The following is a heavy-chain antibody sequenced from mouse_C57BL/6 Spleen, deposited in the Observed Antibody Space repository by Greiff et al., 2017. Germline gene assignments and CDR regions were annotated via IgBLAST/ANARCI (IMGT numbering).Heavy chain of an antibody. V-gene: IGHV1-22*01. CDR2: INPNNGGT. D-gene: IGHD1-1*01. J-gene: IGHJ3*01. Sequence: VQLKQSGPELVKPGASVKMSCKASGYTFTDYNMHWVKQSHGKSLEWIGYINPNNGGTSYNQKFKGKATLTVNKSSSTAYMELRSLTSEDSAVYYCARSNSYGSRAWFAYWGQGTLVTVSA. CDR3: ARSNSYGSRAWFAY. CDR1: GYTFTDYN.